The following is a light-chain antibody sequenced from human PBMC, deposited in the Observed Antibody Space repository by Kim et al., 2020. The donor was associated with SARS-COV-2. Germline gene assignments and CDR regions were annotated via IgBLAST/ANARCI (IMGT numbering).Light chain of an antibody. J-gene: IGLJ2*01. CDR1: NIGSKS. CDR3: QVRGGRRDHVV. V-gene: IGLV3-21*01. CDR2: YDS. Sequence: SYELTQPPSVSVAPGKTARITCGGNNIGSKSVHWYQQKPGQAPVLVIYYDSDRPSGIPERFSGSNSGNTATLTISRVEAGDEADYYCQVRGGRRDHVVFG.